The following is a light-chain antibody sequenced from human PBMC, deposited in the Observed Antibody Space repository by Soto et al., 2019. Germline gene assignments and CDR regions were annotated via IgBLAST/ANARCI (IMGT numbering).Light chain of an antibody. CDR3: QQSYNTPRT. J-gene: IGKJ1*01. V-gene: IGKV1-39*01. Sequence: DIQLTQSPSSLSASIGDRVTITCRASQSISSYLNWYQQKPGKAPKVLIYGASDLQSGVPSRFSGSGSGTDFTLTISSLQPEDFATYYCQQSYNTPRTFGHGTKVEVK. CDR1: QSISSY. CDR2: GAS.